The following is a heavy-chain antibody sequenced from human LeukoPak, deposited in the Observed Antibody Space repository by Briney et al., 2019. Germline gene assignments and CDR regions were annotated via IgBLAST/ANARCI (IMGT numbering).Heavy chain of an antibody. CDR2: IYYSGST. J-gene: IGHJ4*02. CDR3: ARAYRPLIYFDY. D-gene: IGHD1-26*01. Sequence: PSETLSLTCTVSGGSISSYYWSWIRQPPGQGLEWIGYIYYSGSTNYNPSLKSRVTISVDTSKNQFSLKLSSVTAADTAVYYCARAYRPLIYFDYWGQGTLVTVSS. CDR1: GGSISSYY. V-gene: IGHV4-59*01.